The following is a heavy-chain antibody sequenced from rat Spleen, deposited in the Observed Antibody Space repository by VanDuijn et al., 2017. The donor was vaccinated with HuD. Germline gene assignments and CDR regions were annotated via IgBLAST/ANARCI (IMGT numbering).Heavy chain of an antibody. D-gene: IGHD4-3*01. J-gene: IGHJ3*01. CDR3: VRQDTSGYSNWFAY. Sequence: EVQLVESGGGLVQPGRSLKLSCAASGFTFSDYYMAWVRQAPTKGLEWVATITSGGSNTYYLDSVKGRFTISRDNAESTLYLQMDSLRSEDTATYYCVRQDTSGYSNWFAYWGQGTLVTVSS. CDR2: ITSGGSNT. V-gene: IGHV5-25*01. CDR1: GFTFSDYY.